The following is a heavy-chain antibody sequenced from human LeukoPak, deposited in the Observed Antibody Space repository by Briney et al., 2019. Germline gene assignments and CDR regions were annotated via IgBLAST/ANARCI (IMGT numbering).Heavy chain of an antibody. D-gene: IGHD1-26*01. CDR3: ARGGSYLSAFDI. V-gene: IGHV3-30*04. CDR1: GFTFNRYA. CDR2: ISYDGTTK. J-gene: IGHJ3*02. Sequence: GRSLRLSCAASGFTFNRYALHWVRQAPGRGLEWVAVISYDGTTKYYADSVKGRFTISRDNSKNTLYLHMNSLRAEDTAVYYCARGGSYLSAFDIWGQGTMVTVSS.